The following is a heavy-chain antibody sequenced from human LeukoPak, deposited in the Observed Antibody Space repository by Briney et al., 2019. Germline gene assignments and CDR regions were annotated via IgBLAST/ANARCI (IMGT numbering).Heavy chain of an antibody. V-gene: IGHV3-23*01. Sequence: HSGGSLRLSCAASGFTFSSYAMSWVRQAPGKGLEWVSAISGSGGSTYYADSVKGRFTISRDNSKNTLYLQMNSLRAEDTAVYYCASNGDQDYYYYMDVWGKGTTVTISS. CDR3: ASNGDQDYYYYMDV. CDR1: GFTFSSYA. D-gene: IGHD2-8*01. CDR2: ISGSGGST. J-gene: IGHJ6*03.